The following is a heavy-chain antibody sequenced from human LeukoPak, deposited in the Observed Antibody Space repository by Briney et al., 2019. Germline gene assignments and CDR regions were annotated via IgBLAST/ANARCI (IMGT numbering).Heavy chain of an antibody. V-gene: IGHV1-2*06. Sequence: ASVKVSCKASGYTFTDYYMHWVRQAPGQGLEWMGRINPNSGGTNYAQKFQGRVTMTRDTSISTAYMELSRLRSGDTAVYYCARTPRLPSGWGAFDIWGQGTMVTVSS. D-gene: IGHD3-16*01. CDR3: ARTPRLPSGWGAFDI. CDR2: INPNSGGT. J-gene: IGHJ3*02. CDR1: GYTFTDYY.